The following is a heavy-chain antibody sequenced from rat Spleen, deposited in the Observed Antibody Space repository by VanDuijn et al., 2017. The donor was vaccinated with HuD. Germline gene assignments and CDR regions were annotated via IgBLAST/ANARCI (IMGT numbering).Heavy chain of an antibody. V-gene: IGHV5-20*01. Sequence: EVQLVESGGGLVQPGRPLKLSCSASGFTFSDYYMAWVRQAPTKGLEWVASISYDGTATYYRDSVKGRFTLSRDKAKSTLYLQMNSLRSEDTATYYCTRAPLYSYWGQGVMVTVSS. J-gene: IGHJ2*01. CDR2: ISYDGTAT. CDR1: GFTFSDYY. CDR3: TRAPLYSY. D-gene: IGHD1-2*01.